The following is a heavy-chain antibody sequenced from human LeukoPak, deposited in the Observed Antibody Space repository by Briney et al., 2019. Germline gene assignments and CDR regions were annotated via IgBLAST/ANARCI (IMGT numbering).Heavy chain of an antibody. J-gene: IGHJ4*02. D-gene: IGHD3-9*01. Sequence: ASVKDSCKASGYSFTAYFVHWVRQAPGQGLEWMGWINPNSDGTNYAQNFQGRVTMTADPSISTAYMELSRLSSDDTAVYYCARVSRFFDWLPPFVYWGQGTLVTVSS. CDR3: ARVSRFFDWLPPFVY. V-gene: IGHV1-2*02. CDR1: GYSFTAYF. CDR2: INPNSDGT.